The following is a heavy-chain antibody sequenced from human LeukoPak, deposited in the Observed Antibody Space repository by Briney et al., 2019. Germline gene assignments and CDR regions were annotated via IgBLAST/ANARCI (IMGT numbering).Heavy chain of an antibody. CDR1: GFTVSSNY. CDR3: ARLYQLLSPYNWFDP. D-gene: IGHD2-2*01. Sequence: GGSLRLSCAASGFTVSSNYMSWVRQAPGKGLEWVSVIYSGGSTYYADSVKGRFTISRDNSKNTLYLQMNSLRAEDTAVYYCARLYQLLSPYNWFDPWGQGTLVTVSS. CDR2: IYSGGST. J-gene: IGHJ5*02. V-gene: IGHV3-66*01.